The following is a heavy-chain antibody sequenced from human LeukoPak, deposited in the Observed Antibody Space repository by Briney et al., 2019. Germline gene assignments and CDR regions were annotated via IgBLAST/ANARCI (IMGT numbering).Heavy chain of an antibody. CDR2: IYYSGTT. CDR1: GYSISSAYF. V-gene: IGHV4-38-2*01. J-gene: IGHJ5*02. Sequence: SETLSLTCAVSGYSISSAYFWGWIRQPPGKGLEWIGSIYYSGTTDYNLSLKSRVTISVDTSKNHFSLRLSSVTAADTAVYYCARGYDSSGYYYPDWFDPWGQGTLVTVSS. D-gene: IGHD3-22*01. CDR3: ARGYDSSGYYYPDWFDP.